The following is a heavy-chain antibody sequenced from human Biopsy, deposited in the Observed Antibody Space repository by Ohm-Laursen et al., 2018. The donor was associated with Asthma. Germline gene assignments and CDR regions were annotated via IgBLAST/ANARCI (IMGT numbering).Heavy chain of an antibody. V-gene: IGHV1-69*04. CDR1: GGSFSNFA. D-gene: IGHD3-22*01. CDR3: ARSYDTDSYPVLVLNY. Sequence: SVKVSCKASGGSFSNFAFSWVRQAPGHGLEWMGTILTKFDITSYAEKFQGRVTITADKSTSTTYMELSRLRSEDTAVYYCARSYDTDSYPVLVLNYWGQGTLVTVSS. CDR2: ILTKFDIT. J-gene: IGHJ4*02.